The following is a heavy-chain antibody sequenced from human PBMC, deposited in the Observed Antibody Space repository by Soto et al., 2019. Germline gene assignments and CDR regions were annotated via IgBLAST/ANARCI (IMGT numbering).Heavy chain of an antibody. V-gene: IGHV4-4*08. CDR2: ISSSGDN. CDR3: GSIHGARFDP. J-gene: IGHJ5*02. D-gene: IGHD4-17*01. CDR1: GGSISTNY. Sequence: QVQLQESGPGLVKPSETLSLTCTASGGSISTNYWSWIRQPPGMGLQWIEYISSSGDNNYNAYLNSLISIPIDTSKHPCSLTLVCVTAADTAVPKCGSIHGARFDPWSQGTLVTVSS.